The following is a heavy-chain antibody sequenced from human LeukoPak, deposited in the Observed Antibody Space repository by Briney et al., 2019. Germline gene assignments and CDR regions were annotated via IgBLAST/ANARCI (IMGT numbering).Heavy chain of an antibody. J-gene: IGHJ6*03. CDR3: ASIGYCRTTSCPTDNYYMDV. CDR2: ISYDGSNK. V-gene: IGHV3-30-3*01. D-gene: IGHD2-2*01. CDR1: GFTFSSYA. Sequence: GGSLRLSCAASGFTFSSYAMHWVRQAPGKGLEWVAVISYDGSNKYYADSVRGRFTISRDNSRTTLHLQMNSLRAEDTALYYCASIGYCRTTSCPTDNYYMDVWGKGTTVTVSS.